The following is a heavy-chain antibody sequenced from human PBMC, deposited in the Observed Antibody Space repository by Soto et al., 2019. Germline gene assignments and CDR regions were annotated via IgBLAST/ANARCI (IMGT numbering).Heavy chain of an antibody. J-gene: IGHJ4*02. D-gene: IGHD2-15*01. V-gene: IGHV3-48*02. Sequence: GGSLRLSCAASGFTFSSYGMNWVRQAPGKGLEWVSYISSSSTTIHYADSVKGRFTISRDNAKNSLYLQMSGLRDEDTAVSYCARDDIGRNPFDYWGQGTLVTVSS. CDR3: ARDDIGRNPFDY. CDR1: GFTFSSYG. CDR2: ISSSSTTI.